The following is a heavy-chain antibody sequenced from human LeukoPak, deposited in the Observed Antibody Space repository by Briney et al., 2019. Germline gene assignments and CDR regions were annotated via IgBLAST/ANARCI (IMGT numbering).Heavy chain of an antibody. Sequence: GASVKVSCKASGGTFSSYAISWVRQAPGQGLEWMGGIIPIFGTANYAQKFQGRVTITADESTSTAYMELSSLRSEDTAVYYCARLHGAAAGNDYWGQGTLVTVSS. CDR3: ARLHGAAAGNDY. D-gene: IGHD6-13*01. J-gene: IGHJ4*02. V-gene: IGHV1-69*13. CDR1: GGTFSSYA. CDR2: IIPIFGTA.